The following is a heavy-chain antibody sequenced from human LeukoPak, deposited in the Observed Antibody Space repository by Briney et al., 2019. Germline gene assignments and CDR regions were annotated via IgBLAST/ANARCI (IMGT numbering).Heavy chain of an antibody. CDR1: GYSISSGYY. CDR3: AREALILYSGSYYDY. Sequence: SETLSLTCAVSGYSISSGYYWGWIRQPPGKGLEWIGSIYHSGSTYYNPSLKSRVTISVDTSKNQFSLKLSSVTAADTAVYYCAREALILYSGSYYDYWGQGTLVTVSS. D-gene: IGHD1-26*01. V-gene: IGHV4-38-2*02. CDR2: IYHSGST. J-gene: IGHJ4*02.